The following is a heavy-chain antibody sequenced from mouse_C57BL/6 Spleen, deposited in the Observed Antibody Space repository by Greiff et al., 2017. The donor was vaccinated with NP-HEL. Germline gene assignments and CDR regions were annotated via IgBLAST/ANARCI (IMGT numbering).Heavy chain of an antibody. CDR3: ARWNYGNYGY. CDR2: IYPGDGDT. CDR1: GYAFSSSW. D-gene: IGHD2-1*01. V-gene: IGHV1-82*01. J-gene: IGHJ2*01. Sequence: QVQLKESGPELVKPGASVKISCKASGYAFSSSWMNWVKQRPGKGLEWIGRIYPGDGDTNYNGKFKGKATLTADKSSSTAYMQLSSLTSEDSAVYFCARWNYGNYGYWGQGTTLTVSS.